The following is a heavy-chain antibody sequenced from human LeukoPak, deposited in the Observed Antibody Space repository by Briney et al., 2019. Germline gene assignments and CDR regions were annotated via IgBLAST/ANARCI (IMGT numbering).Heavy chain of an antibody. CDR3: AKGGAGYCSSTSCLYYFDS. CDR2: ISGSGDST. J-gene: IGHJ4*02. D-gene: IGHD2-2*01. CDR1: GFTFSSYA. V-gene: IGHV3-23*01. Sequence: PGGSLRLSCAASGFTFSSYAMSWVRQAPGKGLEWVSTISGSGDSTYYADSVKGRFTISRDSSKNTLHLQMNSLRAEDTAVYYCAKGGAGYCSSTSCLYYFDSWGQGTLVTVSS.